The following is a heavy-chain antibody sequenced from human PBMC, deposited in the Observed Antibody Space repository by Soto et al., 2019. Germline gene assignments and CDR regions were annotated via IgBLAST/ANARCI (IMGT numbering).Heavy chain of an antibody. J-gene: IGHJ6*02. V-gene: IGHV1-69*13. CDR2: IIPIFGTA. Sequence: GASVKVSCKASGGTFSSYAISWVRQAPGQGLEWMGGIIPIFGTANYAQKFQGRVTITADESTSTAHMELSSLRSEDTAVYYCARVVGATGDYYYYGMDVWGQGTTVTVS. CDR1: GGTFSSYA. CDR3: ARVVGATGDYYYYGMDV. D-gene: IGHD1-26*01.